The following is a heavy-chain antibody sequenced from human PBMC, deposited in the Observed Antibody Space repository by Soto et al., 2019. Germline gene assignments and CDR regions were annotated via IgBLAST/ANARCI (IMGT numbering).Heavy chain of an antibody. J-gene: IGHJ4*02. D-gene: IGHD3-10*01. CDR1: GFTFSGYA. V-gene: IGHV3-23*01. Sequence: EMQLLESGRDLVQPGRSLRLSCAASGFTFSGYAMSWVRQAPGKGLEWVSVIHGGGNSAYYADSVKGRFTISRDNSKNTLYLQMSSLRGEDTAVYYCAKNMGRMTTSWHFDYWGQVTLVTVSS. CDR3: AKNMGRMTTSWHFDY. CDR2: IHGGGNSA.